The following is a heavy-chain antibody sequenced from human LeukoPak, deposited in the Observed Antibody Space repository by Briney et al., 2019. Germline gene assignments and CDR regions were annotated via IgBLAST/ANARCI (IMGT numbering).Heavy chain of an antibody. CDR1: GFTFSNYW. CDR2: IKRDGTST. Sequence: GGSLRLSCAASGFTFSNYWMHWARQAPGKGLEWVSRIKRDGTSTSYADSVKGRFTISRDNAKNTVYLEMNSLRAEDTAVYYCARERFDPWGQGTLVTVSS. CDR3: ARERFDP. J-gene: IGHJ5*02. V-gene: IGHV3-74*01.